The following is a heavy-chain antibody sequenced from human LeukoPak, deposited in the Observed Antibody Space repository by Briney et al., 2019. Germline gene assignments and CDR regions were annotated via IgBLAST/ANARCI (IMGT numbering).Heavy chain of an antibody. J-gene: IGHJ4*02. CDR1: GFTFSSYE. V-gene: IGHV3-48*03. CDR2: ISSSGSTI. D-gene: IGHD5-18*01. CDR3: AGDRDSYGYLDY. Sequence: GGSLRLSCAASGFTFSSYEMNWVRQAPGKGLEWVSYISSSGSTIYYADSVKGRFTISRDNAKNSLYLQMNSLRAEDTAVYYCAGDRDSYGYLDYWGQGTLVTVSS.